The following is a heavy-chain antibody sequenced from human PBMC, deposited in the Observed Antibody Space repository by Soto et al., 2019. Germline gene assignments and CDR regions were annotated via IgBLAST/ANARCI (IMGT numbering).Heavy chain of an antibody. J-gene: IGHJ4*02. CDR2: IYPGDSDT. V-gene: IGHV5-51*01. CDR1: GYTFSTYW. Sequence: PGESVKISCKGSGYTFSTYWIAWVRQMPGKGLEWMGIIYPGDSDTKYSPAFQGQVTISADKSINTAYLQWTSLEASDTAMYYCARKFAPEFFDSWGQGTLVTVSS. D-gene: IGHD3-10*01. CDR3: ARKFAPEFFDS.